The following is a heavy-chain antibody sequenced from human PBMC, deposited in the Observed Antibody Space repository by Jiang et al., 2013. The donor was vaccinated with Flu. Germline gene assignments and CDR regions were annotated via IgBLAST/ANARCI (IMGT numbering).Heavy chain of an antibody. CDR1: GGSISSYY. Sequence: CAVYGGSISSYYWSWIRQPPGKGLEWIGYIYYSGSTNYNPSLKSRVTISVDTSKNQFSLKLSSVTAADTAVYYCARDFIPTTYDILTGYYYGMDVWGQGTTVTVSS. V-gene: IGHV4-59*01. D-gene: IGHD3-9*01. J-gene: IGHJ6*02. CDR3: ARDFIPTTYDILTGYYYGMDV. CDR2: IYYSGST.